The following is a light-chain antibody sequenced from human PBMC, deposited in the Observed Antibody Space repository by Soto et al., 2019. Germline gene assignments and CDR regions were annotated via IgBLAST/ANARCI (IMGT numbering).Light chain of an antibody. J-gene: IGLJ1*01. Sequence: QPASVSGSPGQSITISCTGTSGDVGGYDFVSWYQQHPGRAPKLLIWDVSNRPSGVSYRFSASKSGNTASLTISGLQTDDEADYYCSSYTSSRSLVFGTGTKVTVL. CDR3: SSYTSSRSLV. V-gene: IGLV2-14*01. CDR1: SGDVGGYDF. CDR2: DVS.